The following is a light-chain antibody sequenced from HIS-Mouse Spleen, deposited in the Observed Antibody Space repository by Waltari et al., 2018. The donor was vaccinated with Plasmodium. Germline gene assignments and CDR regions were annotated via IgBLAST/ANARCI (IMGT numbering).Light chain of an antibody. Sequence: DIVMTQSPDSLAVSLDERATINCKSSQSVLYSSNNKNYLAWYQQKPGQPPKLLIYWASTRESGVPDRFSGSGSGTDFNLTISSLQAEDVAVYYCQQYYSTPWTFGQGTKVEIK. CDR3: QQYYSTPWT. V-gene: IGKV4-1*01. CDR1: QSVLYSSNNKNY. CDR2: WAS. J-gene: IGKJ1*01.